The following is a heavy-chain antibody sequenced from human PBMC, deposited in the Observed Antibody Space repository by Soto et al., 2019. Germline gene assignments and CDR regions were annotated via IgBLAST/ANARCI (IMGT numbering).Heavy chain of an antibody. J-gene: IGHJ4*02. CDR2: IYAGGST. V-gene: IGHV3-53*01. Sequence: EVRLVESGGGLIQPGGSLRLSCAASGVSIISHYMAWVRQAPGKGLEWISLIYAGGSTFYAESVKGRFTIPRDNSWHTLYLPMHCLTAEDTAVDDCASVEHGYNKSDFDFWGQGTLVTVSS. CDR1: GVSIISHY. CDR3: ASVEHGYNKSDFDF. D-gene: IGHD5-12*01.